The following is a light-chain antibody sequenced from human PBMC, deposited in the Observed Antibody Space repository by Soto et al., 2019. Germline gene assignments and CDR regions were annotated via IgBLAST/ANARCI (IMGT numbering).Light chain of an antibody. Sequence: EIVLTQSPATLSLSPGERATLSCRASQSVSSYLAWYQQKPGQAPRLLIDDASNRATGIPARFSGSGSVTDFTLTISSLEPEDFAVYYCQQRSNWPATFGGGTKVEIK. J-gene: IGKJ4*01. CDR3: QQRSNWPAT. CDR1: QSVSSY. V-gene: IGKV3-11*01. CDR2: DAS.